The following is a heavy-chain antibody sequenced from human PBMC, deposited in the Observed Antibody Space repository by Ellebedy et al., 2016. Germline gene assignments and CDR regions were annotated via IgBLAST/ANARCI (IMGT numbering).Heavy chain of an antibody. J-gene: IGHJ5*02. V-gene: IGHV3-30*18. CDR3: AKDARYWSSTSGYMGPHNCFDP. CDR2: ISNDGTNK. CDR1: GFTFSSHG. D-gene: IGHD2-2*02. Sequence: GGSLRLSXAASGFTFSSHGMHWVRQAPGKGLEWVTLISNDGTNKYYADSLKGRFTISRDNSKNTLYLQMNSLRAEDTAVYYCAKDARYWSSTSGYMGPHNCFDPWGQGTLVTVSS.